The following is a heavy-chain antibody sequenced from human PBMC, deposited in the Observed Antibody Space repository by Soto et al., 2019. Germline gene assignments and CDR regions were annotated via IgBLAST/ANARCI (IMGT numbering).Heavy chain of an antibody. CDR1: GFTFSSYA. Sequence: GGSLRLSCAASGFTFSSYAMHWVRQAPGKGLEWVAVISYDGSNKYYADSVKGRFTISRDNSKNTLYLQMNSLRAEDTAVYCCARDPEVAATIGGQRTTTYYYYYGMDVWGQGTTVTVSS. D-gene: IGHD6-19*01. V-gene: IGHV3-30-3*01. CDR2: ISYDGSNK. CDR3: ARDPEVAATIGGQRTTTYYYYYGMDV. J-gene: IGHJ6*02.